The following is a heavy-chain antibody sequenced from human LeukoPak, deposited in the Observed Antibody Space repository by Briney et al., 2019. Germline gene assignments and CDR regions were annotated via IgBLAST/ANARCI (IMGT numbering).Heavy chain of an antibody. CDR3: ARRSRDGWYFDY. Sequence: GSLRLSCAASGFTYSGYAMYWVRQAPGKGLQWVATILYDGSNKYYVDSVKGRFTISRDNSKNTLFLQMNSLGAEDTAVYYCARRSRDGWYFDYWGQGTLVTVSS. D-gene: IGHD5-24*01. J-gene: IGHJ4*02. V-gene: IGHV3-30*04. CDR2: ILYDGSNK. CDR1: GFTYSGYA.